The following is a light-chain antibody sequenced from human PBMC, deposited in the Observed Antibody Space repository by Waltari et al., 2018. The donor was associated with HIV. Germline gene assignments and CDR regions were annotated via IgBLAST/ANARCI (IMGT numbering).Light chain of an antibody. CDR1: TGPGTSGHH. J-gene: IGLJ2*01. V-gene: IGLV7-46*01. Sequence: QAVVTQEPSLTVSPGGTVTLTCGSSTGPGTSGHHPYWFQQKSGQAPRTLIYDTFNKHSWTPARFSGSLLGGKAALTLSGAQPEDEAEYFCLLSFAGARPVVFGGGTNLTVL. CDR3: LLSFAGARPVV. CDR2: DTF.